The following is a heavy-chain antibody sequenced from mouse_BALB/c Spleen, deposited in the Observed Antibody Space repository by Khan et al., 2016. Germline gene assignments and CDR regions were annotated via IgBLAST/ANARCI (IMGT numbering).Heavy chain of an antibody. V-gene: IGHV3-1*02. D-gene: IGHD1-1*01. CDR3: ARLRDWYFDV. Sequence: QLEESGPDLVKPSQSLSLTCTVTGYSITSGYSCHWIRQFPGNKLEWMGYIHYSGSTNYNPSLKSRISITRDTSKNQFFLQLNSVTTEDKATYYCARLRDWYFDVWGAGTTVTVSS. J-gene: IGHJ1*01. CDR2: IHYSGST. CDR1: GYSITSGYS.